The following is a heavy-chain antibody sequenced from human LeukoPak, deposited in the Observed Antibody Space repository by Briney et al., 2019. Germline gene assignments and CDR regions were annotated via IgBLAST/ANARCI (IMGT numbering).Heavy chain of an antibody. CDR2: INPNSGGT. CDR1: GYTFTAYY. J-gene: IGHJ4*02. Sequence: ASVKVSCKASGYTFTAYYMHWVRQAPGQGLEWMGWINPNSGGTNYAQKFQGRVTMTRDTSISTAYMELSRLRSDDTAVYYCARAGSSGSWGMDYWGQGTLVTVSS. D-gene: IGHD6-19*01. V-gene: IGHV1-2*02. CDR3: ARAGSSGSWGMDY.